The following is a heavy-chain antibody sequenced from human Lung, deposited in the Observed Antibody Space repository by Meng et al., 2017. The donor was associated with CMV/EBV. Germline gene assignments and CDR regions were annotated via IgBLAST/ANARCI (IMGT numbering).Heavy chain of an antibody. D-gene: IGHD4-23*01. CDR1: GSGFIFSNLW. CDR3: TTDRPRSGGKTHDY. J-gene: IGHJ4*02. V-gene: IGHV3-15*01. Sequence: EVQLVESGGGLVKPGGSLRFSCTGSGSGFIFSNLWINWVRQAPGKGLEWVGRIKSKFDGETTDYAAPVKGRFTISRDDSRNTLYLYMNSLKTEDTAVYYCTTDRPRSGGKTHDYWGQGTLVTVYS. CDR2: IKSKFDGETT.